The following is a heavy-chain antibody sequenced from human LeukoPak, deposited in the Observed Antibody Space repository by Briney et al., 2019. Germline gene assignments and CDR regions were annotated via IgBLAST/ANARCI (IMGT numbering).Heavy chain of an antibody. CDR2: IIPIFGTA. CDR1: GYTCTGYY. D-gene: IGHD2-2*01. V-gene: IGHV1-69*05. Sequence: SVKVSCKASGYTCTGYYMHWVRQAPGQGLEWMGRIIPIFGTANYAQKFQGRVTITTDESTSTAYMELSSLRSEDTAVYYCAREPESPYCSSTSCYWAYMDVWGKGTTVTVSS. CDR3: AREPESPYCSSTSCYWAYMDV. J-gene: IGHJ6*03.